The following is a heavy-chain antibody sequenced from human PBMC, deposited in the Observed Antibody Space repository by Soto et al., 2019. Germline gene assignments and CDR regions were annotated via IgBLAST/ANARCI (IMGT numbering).Heavy chain of an antibody. CDR2: VSVSGNA. Sequence: WTWIRQFPGKGLEWIGYVSVSGNAYYNPSLKSRVAMSIETSENQLSLRLLSVTAADAAVYFCARALGGVSASGMDLWGQGTTVTVSS. J-gene: IGHJ6*02. CDR3: ARALGGVSASGMDL. D-gene: IGHD3-3*01. V-gene: IGHV4-31*02.